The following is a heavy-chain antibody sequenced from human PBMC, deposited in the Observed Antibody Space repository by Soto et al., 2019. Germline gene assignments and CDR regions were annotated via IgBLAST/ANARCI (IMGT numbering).Heavy chain of an antibody. CDR1: GFTFSSYA. D-gene: IGHD1-26*01. Sequence: GGSLRLSCAASGFTFSSYAMSWVRQAPGKGLEWVSAISGSGGSTYYADSVKGRFTISRDNSKNTLYLQMNSLRAEDTAVYYCTKDQGLLDSGSYYLMDYWGQGTLVTVSS. V-gene: IGHV3-23*01. J-gene: IGHJ4*02. CDR2: ISGSGGST. CDR3: TKDQGLLDSGSYYLMDY.